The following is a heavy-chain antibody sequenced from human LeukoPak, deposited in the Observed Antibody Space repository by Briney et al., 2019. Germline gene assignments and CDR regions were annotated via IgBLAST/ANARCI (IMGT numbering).Heavy chain of an antibody. CDR2: INTYNGNT. D-gene: IGHD3-22*01. J-gene: IGHJ4*02. V-gene: IGHV1-18*01. Sequence: ASVKVSCKASGYTFANYGITWVRQAPGQGLEWMGWINTYNGNTNYVQKLQGRVTMTRDTSTSTVYMELSSLRSEDTAVYYCARDDRITMIGDYWGQGTLVTVSS. CDR1: GYTFANYG. CDR3: ARDDRITMIGDY.